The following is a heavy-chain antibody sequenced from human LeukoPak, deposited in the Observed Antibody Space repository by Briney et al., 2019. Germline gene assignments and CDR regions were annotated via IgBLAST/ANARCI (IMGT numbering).Heavy chain of an antibody. D-gene: IGHD3-10*01. J-gene: IGHJ6*03. CDR3: ASFYGSGSPHYYYYYMDV. Sequence: GASVKVSCKASGGTFSSCAISWVRQAPGQGLEWMGGIIPIFGTANYAQKFQGRVTITADESTSTAYMELSSLRSEDTAVYYCASFYGSGSPHYYYYYMDVWGKGTTVTVSS. CDR1: GGTFSSCA. V-gene: IGHV1-69*01. CDR2: IIPIFGTA.